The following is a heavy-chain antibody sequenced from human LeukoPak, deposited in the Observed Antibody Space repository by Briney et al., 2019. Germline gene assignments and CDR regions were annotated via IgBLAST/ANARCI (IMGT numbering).Heavy chain of an antibody. CDR2: IYYSGST. CDR3: ARTPTSNSYYDSSGYRGNNWFDP. Sequence: SETLSLTCTVSGGFISSSSYYWGWIRQPPGKGLEWIGSIYYSGSTYYNPSLKSRVTISVDTSKNQFSLKLSSVTAADTAVYYCARTPTSNSYYDSSGYRGNNWFDPWGLGTLVTVSS. CDR1: GGFISSSSYY. V-gene: IGHV4-39*07. D-gene: IGHD3-22*01. J-gene: IGHJ5*02.